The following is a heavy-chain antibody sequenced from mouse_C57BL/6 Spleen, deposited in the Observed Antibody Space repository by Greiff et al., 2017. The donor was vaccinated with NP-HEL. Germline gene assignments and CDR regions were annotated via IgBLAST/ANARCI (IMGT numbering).Heavy chain of an antibody. J-gene: IGHJ4*01. D-gene: IGHD2-5*01. V-gene: IGHV1-52*01. CDR1: GYTFTSYW. CDR2: IDPSDSET. CDR3: AREYSNYYYAMDY. Sequence: QVQLKQPGAELVRPGSSVKLSCKASGYTFTSYWMHWVKQRPIQGLEWIGNIDPSDSETHYNQKFKDKATLTVDKSSSTAYMQLSSLTSEDSAVYYCAREYSNYYYAMDYWGQGTSVTVSS.